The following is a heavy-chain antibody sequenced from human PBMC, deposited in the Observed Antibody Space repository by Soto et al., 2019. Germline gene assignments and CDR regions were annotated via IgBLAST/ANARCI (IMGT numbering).Heavy chain of an antibody. J-gene: IGHJ3*02. Sequence: GGSLRLSCAASGFTFSNAWMSWVRQAPGKGLEWVGRIKSKTDGGTTDYAAPVKGRFTISRDDSKNTLYLQMNSLKTEDTAVYYCATPWDILTGYFVDAFDIWGQGTMVTVSS. CDR3: ATPWDILTGYFVDAFDI. CDR1: GFTFSNAW. D-gene: IGHD3-9*01. CDR2: IKSKTDGGTT. V-gene: IGHV3-15*01.